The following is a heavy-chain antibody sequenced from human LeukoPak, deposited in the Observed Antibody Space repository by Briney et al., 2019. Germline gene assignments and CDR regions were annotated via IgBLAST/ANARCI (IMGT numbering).Heavy chain of an antibody. CDR3: ARDTTYYDFWSGYHTYFDY. V-gene: IGHV3-7*01. Sequence: AXXGFTFXSYXXSWVRQAPGKGXXGVXNIXXDGSENDYVDSVKGGFTISRENAKNSLYLQMSSLRAEDTAVYYCARDTTYYDFWSGYHTYFDYWGQGTLVTVSS. J-gene: IGHJ4*02. CDR1: GFTFXSYX. CDR2: IXXDGSEN. D-gene: IGHD3-3*01.